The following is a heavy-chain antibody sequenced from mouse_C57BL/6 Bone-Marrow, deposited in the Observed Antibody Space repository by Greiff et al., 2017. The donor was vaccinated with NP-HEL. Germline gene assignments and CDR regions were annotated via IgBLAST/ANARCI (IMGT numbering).Heavy chain of an antibody. D-gene: IGHD1-1*01. CDR2: IDPANGNT. V-gene: IGHV14-3*01. J-gene: IGHJ3*01. Sequence: VQLVESVAELVRPGASAKLSCTASGFNIKNTYMHWVKQRPEQGLEWIGRIDPANGNTKSAPKFQGKATITAETSSNTAYLQLSSLTSEDTAIYYCAAFYYYGSGAYWGQGTLVTVSA. CDR1: GFNIKNTY. CDR3: AAFYYYGSGAY.